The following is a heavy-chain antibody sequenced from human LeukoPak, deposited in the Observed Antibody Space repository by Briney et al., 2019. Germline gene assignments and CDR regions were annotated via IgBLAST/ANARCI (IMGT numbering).Heavy chain of an antibody. Sequence: GGSLRLSCAASGFTFSSNWMSWVRQARGKGLEWVANIKQDGSEKYYVDSVKGRFTISRDNAKNSLYLQMNSLRAEDTAVYYCARGSPDSSGWYEGYYFDYWGQGTLVTVSS. V-gene: IGHV3-7*01. CDR1: GFTFSSNW. CDR3: ARGSPDSSGWYEGYYFDY. CDR2: IKQDGSEK. J-gene: IGHJ4*02. D-gene: IGHD6-19*01.